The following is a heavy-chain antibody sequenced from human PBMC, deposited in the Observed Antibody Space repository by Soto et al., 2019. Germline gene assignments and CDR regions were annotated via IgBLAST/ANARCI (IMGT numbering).Heavy chain of an antibody. CDR2: ISPYTGDT. CDR3: AMVDNYVPPTPQDV. D-gene: IGHD3-16*01. CDR1: DYIFVNYG. V-gene: IGHV1-18*01. J-gene: IGHJ6*02. Sequence: QVQLVQSGDEMKKPGASVRVSCKASDYIFVNYGIAWVRQAPGQGLEWMGWISPYTGDTHSASKVQGRLTMTTDTSTSTAYMDLGSLTSDDTAVYYCAMVDNYVPPTPQDVWGQGTTVTVSS.